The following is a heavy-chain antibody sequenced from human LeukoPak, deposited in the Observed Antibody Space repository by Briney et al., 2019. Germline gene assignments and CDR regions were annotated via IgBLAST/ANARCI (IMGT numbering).Heavy chain of an antibody. CDR3: ARDRSGFYSVDY. CDR2: ISNDGNSK. J-gene: IGHJ4*02. V-gene: IGHV3-30-3*01. Sequence: GGSLRLSCAASGFTLSENNVHWVRQAPGKGLEWVALISNDGNSKDYADSVKGRLTLSGDNSKTTLYLQMNSLRAEDTAVYYCARDRSGFYSVDYWGQGTLVIVSS. D-gene: IGHD5-12*01. CDR1: GFTLSENN.